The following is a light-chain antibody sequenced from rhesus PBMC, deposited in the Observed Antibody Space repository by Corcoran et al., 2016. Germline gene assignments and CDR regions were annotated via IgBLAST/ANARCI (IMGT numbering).Light chain of an antibody. CDR3: QVWDSYNDHYI. V-gene: IGLV3-40*01. CDR2: SNT. CDR1: NIGSTT. Sequence: SYELTQPHSVSVSPGQTARITCGGDNIGSTTVQWYQQRPPQAPILVISSNTEWPSGIPERFSGSNSGNTATLTISGVEAGDEADYYCQVWDSYNDHYIFGSGTRLTVL. J-gene: IGLJ1*01.